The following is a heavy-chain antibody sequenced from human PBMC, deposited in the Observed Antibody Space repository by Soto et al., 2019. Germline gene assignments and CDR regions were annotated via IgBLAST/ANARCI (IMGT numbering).Heavy chain of an antibody. CDR2: IDWDDDK. D-gene: IGHD4-17*01. CDR3: ARTMTTQLGDASDI. J-gene: IGHJ3*02. Sequence: SGPTLVNPTQTLTLTCTFSGFSLSTSGVGVGWIRQPPGKALEWLARIDWDDDKFYSSSLKTRLTISKDTSKNQVVLTMTNVDPVDTATYYCARTMTTQLGDASDIWGQGTMVTVSS. CDR1: GFSLSTSGVG. V-gene: IGHV2-70*04.